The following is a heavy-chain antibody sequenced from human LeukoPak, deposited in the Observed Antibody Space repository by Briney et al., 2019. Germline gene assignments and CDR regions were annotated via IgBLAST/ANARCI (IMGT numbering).Heavy chain of an antibody. V-gene: IGHV3-30*18. D-gene: IGHD5-18*01. Sequence: PGGSLRLSCAASGFPFNSYGMHWVRQAPGKGLEWVAIISYDGSYKYSADSVKGRFTISRDSSKNTLYLQMNSLRTEDTAVYYCAKDLHGYSYNYAFDIWGQGTMVTVSS. CDR1: GFPFNSYG. J-gene: IGHJ3*02. CDR3: AKDLHGYSYNYAFDI. CDR2: ISYDGSYK.